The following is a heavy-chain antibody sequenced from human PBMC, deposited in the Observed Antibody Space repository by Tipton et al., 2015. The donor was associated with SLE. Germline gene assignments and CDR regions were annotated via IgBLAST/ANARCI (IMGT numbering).Heavy chain of an antibody. V-gene: IGHV4-38-2*02. Sequence: TLSLTCTVSGGSISGYYWGWIRQPPGRGLEWIGSFHHKGSSYYSPSLGSRVTISGDTSKNQFSLNLSSVTAADTAVYYCARDEYRYDATGYHLLGHFDFWGQGTLVTVSS. J-gene: IGHJ4*02. CDR3: ARDEYRYDATGYHLLGHFDF. CDR1: GGSISGYY. CDR2: FHHKGSS. D-gene: IGHD3-22*01.